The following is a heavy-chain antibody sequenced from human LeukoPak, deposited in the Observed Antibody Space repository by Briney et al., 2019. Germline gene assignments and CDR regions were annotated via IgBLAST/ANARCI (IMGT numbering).Heavy chain of an antibody. V-gene: IGHV3-23*01. CDR2: ISGSGGST. D-gene: IGHD1-26*01. CDR1: GFTFSIYA. Sequence: GGSLRLSWAASGFTFSIYAMSWVRQAPGKGLGWVAAISGSGGSTYYADSVKGRFTISRDNFKNTLYLQMNSLRAEDTAVYYCAKEVIVGVSFDYWGQGTLVTVSS. CDR3: AKEVIVGVSFDY. J-gene: IGHJ4*02.